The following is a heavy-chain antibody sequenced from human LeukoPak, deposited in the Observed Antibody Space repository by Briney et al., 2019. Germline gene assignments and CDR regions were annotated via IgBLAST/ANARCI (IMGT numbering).Heavy chain of an antibody. Sequence: GGSLRLSCAASRFTFSNYGVNWVRQAPGKGLEWVSYINSRSSTIYYADSVRGRFTISRDNAKNSLYLQMNSLRAEDTAVYYCARDSLARPLGYWGQRALVTVSS. J-gene: IGHJ4*02. V-gene: IGHV3-48*04. CDR1: RFTFSNYG. D-gene: IGHD6-6*01. CDR3: ARDSLARPLGY. CDR2: INSRSSTI.